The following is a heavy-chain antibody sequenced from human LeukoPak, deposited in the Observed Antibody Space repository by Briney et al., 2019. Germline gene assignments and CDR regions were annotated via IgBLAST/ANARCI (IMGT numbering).Heavy chain of an antibody. CDR3: ARVRYNWNRDFDY. CDR1: GQSMSRGYF. V-gene: IGHV4-38-2*02. J-gene: IGHJ4*02. Sequence: PSETLSLACTVSGQSMSRGYFWGWIRQPPGKGLEWIGSVFHSGSTHYNPSLKSRVSLSVDTSKNHFSLKLNSVTAADTAVYYCARVRYNWNRDFDYWGQGTLVTVSS. CDR2: VFHSGST. D-gene: IGHD1-20*01.